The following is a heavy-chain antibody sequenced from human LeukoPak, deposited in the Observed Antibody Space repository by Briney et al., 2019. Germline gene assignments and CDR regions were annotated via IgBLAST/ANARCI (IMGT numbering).Heavy chain of an antibody. CDR2: INHSGST. J-gene: IGHJ3*02. Sequence: PSETLSLTCAVYGGSFSGYYWSWIRQPPGKGLEWIGEINHSGSTNYNPYRKSRVTISVDTSKNQFSLKLSSVTAADTAVYYCARGTRRRYYYGSGSYSDAFDIWGQGTMVTVSS. V-gene: IGHV4-34*01. CDR3: ARGTRRRYYYGSGSYSDAFDI. D-gene: IGHD3-10*01. CDR1: GGSFSGYY.